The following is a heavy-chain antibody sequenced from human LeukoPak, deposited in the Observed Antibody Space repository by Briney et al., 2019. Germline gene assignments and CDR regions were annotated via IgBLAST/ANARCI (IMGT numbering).Heavy chain of an antibody. CDR3: ARLRDNSGWYEDY. D-gene: IGHD6-19*01. CDR2: MNPNSGNT. CDR1: GYTFTSYD. Sequence: GASVKVSCKASGYTFTSYDINWVRQATGQGLEWVGWMNPNSGNTGYAQKFRGRVTMTRNTSISTAYMELSSLRSEDTAVYYCARLRDNSGWYEDYWGQGTLVTVSS. V-gene: IGHV1-8*01. J-gene: IGHJ4*02.